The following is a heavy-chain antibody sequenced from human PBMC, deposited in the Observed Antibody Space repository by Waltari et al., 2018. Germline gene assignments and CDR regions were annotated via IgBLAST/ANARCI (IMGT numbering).Heavy chain of an antibody. CDR1: GGTFSSYA. V-gene: IGHV1-69*13. D-gene: IGHD1-26*01. CDR2: MSPNFGTA. J-gene: IGHJ4*02. Sequence: QVQLVQSGAEVKKPGSSVKVSCKASGGTFSSYAISWVRTAPGHGLEWMGGMSPNFGTANYAQKFKGRVTITADESTSTAYMELSSLRSEDTAVYYCARVRIVGATYFDYWGQGTLVTVSS. CDR3: ARVRIVGATYFDY.